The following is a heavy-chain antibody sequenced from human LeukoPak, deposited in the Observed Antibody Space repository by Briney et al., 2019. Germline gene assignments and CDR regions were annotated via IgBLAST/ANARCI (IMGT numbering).Heavy chain of an antibody. V-gene: IGHV1-2*02. CDR2: INPNSGDT. Sequence: GASVKVSCKASGYTFSGHYMHWVRQAPGQGLEWMGWINPNSGDTNNAQKFQGRVTMTGDTSISTAFMELNTLRSDDTAVYYCARVTVPGAIAYWGQGTLVTVSS. D-gene: IGHD6-19*01. CDR3: ARVTVPGAIAY. J-gene: IGHJ4*02. CDR1: GYTFSGHY.